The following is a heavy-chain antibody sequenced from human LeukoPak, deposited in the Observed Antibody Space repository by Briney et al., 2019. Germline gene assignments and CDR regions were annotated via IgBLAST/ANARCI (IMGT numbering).Heavy chain of an antibody. D-gene: IGHD4/OR15-4a*01. CDR2: IKQDGNEK. V-gene: IGHV3-7*01. Sequence: AGSLRLSCAASGFTFSSYGMHWVRQAPGKGLEWVANIKQDGNEKYYVDSVKGRFTISRDNAKNSLDLQMNSLRAEDTAVYYCARDTLGEGEDANYSVYYFDYWGQGTPVTVSS. CDR1: GFTFSSYG. J-gene: IGHJ4*02. CDR3: ARDTLGEGEDANYSVYYFDY.